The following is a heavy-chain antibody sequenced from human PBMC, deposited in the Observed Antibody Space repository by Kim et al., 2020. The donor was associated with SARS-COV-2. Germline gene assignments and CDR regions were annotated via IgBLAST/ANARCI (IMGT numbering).Heavy chain of an antibody. J-gene: IGHJ3*02. Sequence: GGSLRLSCAASGFTFKSHGMHWVRQAPGKGLEWVAVIWYDGGNKYYTDSVKGRFTISRDNSKSTVYLQMDSLRVEDTALYYCARDGYGDFGAVVIWGQGT. CDR1: GFTFKSHG. V-gene: IGHV3-33*01. CDR2: IWYDGGNK. CDR3: ARDGYGDFGAVVI. D-gene: IGHD4-17*01.